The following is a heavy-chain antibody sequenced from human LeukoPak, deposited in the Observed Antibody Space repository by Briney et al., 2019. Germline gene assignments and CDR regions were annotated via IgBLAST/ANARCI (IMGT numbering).Heavy chain of an antibody. D-gene: IGHD3-10*01. CDR1: GGSFSGYY. V-gene: IGHV4-34*01. Sequence: SETLSLTCAVYGGSFSGYYWSWIRQPPGKGLEWIGEINHSGNTKYNPSLKSRVTISVDTSKNQFSLKLSSVPAADTAVYYCARVRGKYYYGSGKLGFFDYWGQGTLVTVSS. CDR3: ARVRGKYYYGSGKLGFFDY. J-gene: IGHJ4*02. CDR2: INHSGNT.